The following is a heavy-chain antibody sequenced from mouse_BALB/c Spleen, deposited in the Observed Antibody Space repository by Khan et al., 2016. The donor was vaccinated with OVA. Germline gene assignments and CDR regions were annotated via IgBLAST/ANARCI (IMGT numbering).Heavy chain of an antibody. CDR3: ARWGNPSWYFDG. CDR1: GDSIISGY. CDR2: IDYSGSN. J-gene: IGHJ1*01. Sequence: EVQLQESGPSLVKPSQTLSLTCSVTGDSIISGYWNWIRKFPGNKLEYMGYIDYSGSNYYNPSLKSRISITRYTSKNQYYLQLNSVTTEDTATYYCARWGNPSWYFDGWGAGTTVTVSS. D-gene: IGHD2-1*01. V-gene: IGHV3-8*02.